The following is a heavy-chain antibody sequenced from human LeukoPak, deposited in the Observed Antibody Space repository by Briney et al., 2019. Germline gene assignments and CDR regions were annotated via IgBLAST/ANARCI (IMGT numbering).Heavy chain of an antibody. V-gene: IGHV3-48*03. D-gene: IGHD3-10*01. J-gene: IGHJ4*02. CDR3: ARGGYSSGMYYFDY. Sequence: PGGSLRLSCAASGFTFSSYEMNWVRQAPGKGLEWVSYISSSGSTIYYADSVKGRFTISRDNAKNSLYLQMNSLRAEDTAVYYCARGGYSSGMYYFDYWGQGTLVTVYS. CDR1: GFTFSSYE. CDR2: ISSSGSTI.